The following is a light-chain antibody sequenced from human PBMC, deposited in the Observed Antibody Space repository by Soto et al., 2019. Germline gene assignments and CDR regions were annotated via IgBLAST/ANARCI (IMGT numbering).Light chain of an antibody. Sequence: QSALTRPASVSGSPGQSITISCTGTSSDVGAYNYASWYQQYPGEAPKVIIYDVSHRPAGVSNRFSGSKSGNTASLTISGLQTQDEADYYCSSYTSATTYVFGTGTKATVL. J-gene: IGLJ1*01. CDR1: SSDVGAYNY. V-gene: IGLV2-14*01. CDR2: DVS. CDR3: SSYTSATTYV.